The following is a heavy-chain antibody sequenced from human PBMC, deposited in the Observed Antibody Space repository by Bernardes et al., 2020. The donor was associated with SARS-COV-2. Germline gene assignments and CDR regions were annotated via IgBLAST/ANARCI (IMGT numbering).Heavy chain of an antibody. CDR2: INRSGNT. D-gene: IGHD3-3*01. CDR3: ARGSLQFLFTERYFFDH. J-gene: IGHJ4*02. Sequence: SETLSLTCAVYGGAFMGYSWTWIRQPPGKGLEWIGEINRSGNTNYNPSLKSRVTISVDTSKNQFSLRLYSVTGADTAVYYCARGSLQFLFTERYFFDHWGQGNLVTVSS. CDR1: GGAFMGYS. V-gene: IGHV4-34*01.